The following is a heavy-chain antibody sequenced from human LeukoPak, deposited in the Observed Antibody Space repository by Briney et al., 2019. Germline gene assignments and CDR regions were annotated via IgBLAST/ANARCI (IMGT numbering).Heavy chain of an antibody. J-gene: IGHJ4*02. D-gene: IGHD2-15*01. CDR3: ARDSAVVAATPSY. CDR2: IIPIFGTA. CDR1: GGTFSSYA. V-gene: IGHV1-69*06. Sequence: GASVKVSCKASGGTFSSYAISWVRQAPGQGLEWMGGIIPIFGTANYAQKFQGRVTITADKSTSTAYMELSSLRSEDTAVYYCARDSAVVAATPSYWGQGTLVTVSS.